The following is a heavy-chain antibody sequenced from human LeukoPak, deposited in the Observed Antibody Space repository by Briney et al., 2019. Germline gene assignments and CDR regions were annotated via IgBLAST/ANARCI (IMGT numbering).Heavy chain of an antibody. CDR3: ASANLEPRGNYYYGMDV. CDR2: ISAYNGNT. D-gene: IGHD1-14*01. V-gene: IGHV1-18*04. Sequence: ASVKVSCKASGYTFSGYYMHWVRQAPGQGLEWMGWISAYNGNTNYAQKLQGRVTMTTDTSTSTAYMELRSLRSDDTAVYYCASANLEPRGNYYYGMDVWGQGTTVTVSS. J-gene: IGHJ6*02. CDR1: GYTFSGYY.